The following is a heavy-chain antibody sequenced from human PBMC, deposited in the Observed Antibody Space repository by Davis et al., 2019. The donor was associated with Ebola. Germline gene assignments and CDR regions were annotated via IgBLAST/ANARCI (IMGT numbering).Heavy chain of an antibody. V-gene: IGHV4-39*07. Sequence: PSETLSPTCTVSGGSISSSSYYWGWIRQPPGKGLEWIGSIYYSGSTNYNPSLKSRVTISVDTSKNQFSLKLSSATAADTAVYYCARDPTYGGYNDWYFDLWGRGTLVTVSS. D-gene: IGHD4-23*01. J-gene: IGHJ2*01. CDR3: ARDPTYGGYNDWYFDL. CDR1: GGSISSSSYY. CDR2: IYYSGST.